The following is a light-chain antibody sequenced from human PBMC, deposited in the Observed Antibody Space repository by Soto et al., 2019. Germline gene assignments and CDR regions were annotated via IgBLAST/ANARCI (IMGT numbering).Light chain of an antibody. CDR3: MQATLSPRT. Sequence: DVVMTQTPLSSPVTLVQPASISCRSSESLVHSNGATYLSWLQQRPGQPPRLLIYKISNRFSGVPDRFSGNGAGTEFTLKISRVDAEDVAVYYCMQATLSPRTFGQRPKVEI. J-gene: IGKJ1*01. V-gene: IGKV2-24*01. CDR2: KIS. CDR1: ESLVHSNGATY.